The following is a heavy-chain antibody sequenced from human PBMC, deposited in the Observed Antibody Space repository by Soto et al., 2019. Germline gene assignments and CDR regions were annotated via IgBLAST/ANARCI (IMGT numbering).Heavy chain of an antibody. CDR1: GGSISSYY. J-gene: IGHJ5*02. D-gene: IGHD3-3*01. Sequence: SETLSLTCTVSGGSISSYYWSWIRQPPGKGLEWIGYIYYSGSTNYNPSLKSRVTISVDTSKNQFSLKLSSVTAADTAVYYCAGTYDFWSGYYLGSNWFDPWGQGTLVTISS. CDR3: AGTYDFWSGYYLGSNWFDP. CDR2: IYYSGST. V-gene: IGHV4-59*08.